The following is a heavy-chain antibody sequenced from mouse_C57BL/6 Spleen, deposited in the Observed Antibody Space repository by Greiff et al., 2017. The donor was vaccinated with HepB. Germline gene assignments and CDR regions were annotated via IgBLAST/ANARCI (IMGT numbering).Heavy chain of an antibody. V-gene: IGHV1-53*01. CDR2: INPSNGGT. Sequence: VQLQQPGTELVKPGASVKLSCKASGYTFTSYWMHWVKQRPGQGLEWIGNINPSNGGTNYNEKFKSKATLTVDKSSSTAYMQRSSLTSEDSAVYYCARDRYGYDPYFDDWGQGTTLTVSS. D-gene: IGHD2-2*01. CDR3: ARDRYGYDPYFDD. CDR1: GYTFTSYW. J-gene: IGHJ2*01.